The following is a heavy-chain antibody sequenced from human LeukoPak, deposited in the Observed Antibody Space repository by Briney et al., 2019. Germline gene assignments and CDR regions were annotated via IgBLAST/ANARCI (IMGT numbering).Heavy chain of an antibody. Sequence: GGSLRLSCAASGFTFSSYGMHWVRQAPGKGLEWVAFIRYDGSNKYYADSVKGRFTISRDNSKNTLYLQMNSLRAEDTAVYYCAKCHCIAVAKVDYYMDVWGKGTTVTVSS. CDR2: IRYDGSNK. D-gene: IGHD6-19*01. CDR3: AKCHCIAVAKVDYYMDV. J-gene: IGHJ6*03. V-gene: IGHV3-30*02. CDR1: GFTFSSYG.